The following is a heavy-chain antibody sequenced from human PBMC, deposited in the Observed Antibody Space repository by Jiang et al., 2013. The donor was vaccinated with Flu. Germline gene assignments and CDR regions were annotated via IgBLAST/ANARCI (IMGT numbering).Heavy chain of an antibody. CDR3: ARAGIEGYYYDSSGYYYLFGY. V-gene: IGHV4-38-2*02. D-gene: IGHD3-22*01. Sequence: GSGLVKPSETLSLTCTVSGYSISSGYYWGWIRQPPGKGLEWIGSIYHSGSTYYNPSLKSRVTISVDTSKNQFSLKLSSVTAADTAVYYCARAGIEGYYYDSSGYYYLFGYWGQGTLVTVSS. CDR2: IYHSGST. J-gene: IGHJ4*02. CDR1: GYSISSGYY.